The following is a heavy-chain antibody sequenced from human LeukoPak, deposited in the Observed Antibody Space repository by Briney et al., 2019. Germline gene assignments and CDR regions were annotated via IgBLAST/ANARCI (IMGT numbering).Heavy chain of an antibody. J-gene: IGHJ4*02. V-gene: IGHV3-7*04. CDR2: IKQDGSEK. D-gene: IGHD3-9*01. CDR1: GFTFSSYG. Sequence: GGSLRLSCAASGFTFSSYGMSWVRQPPGKGLEWVANIKQDGSEKYYVDSVKGRFTISRDNAKNSLYRQMNSLRAEETAVYYCARGLRFFDSLFDYWGQGTLVTVSS. CDR3: ARGLRFFDSLFDY.